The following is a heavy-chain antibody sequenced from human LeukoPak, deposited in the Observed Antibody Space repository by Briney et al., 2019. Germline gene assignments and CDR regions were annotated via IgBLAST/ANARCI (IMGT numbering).Heavy chain of an antibody. J-gene: IGHJ4*02. CDR3: ARVGTYNWNYFDY. D-gene: IGHD1-20*01. CDR1: GFTFSSYA. CDR2: ISYDGSNK. Sequence: GGSLRLSCAASGFTFSSYAMHWVRQAPGKGLEWVAVISYDGSNKYYADSVKGRFTISRDNSKNTLYLQMNSLRAEDTAVYYCARVGTYNWNYFDYWGQGTLVTVSS. V-gene: IGHV3-30*04.